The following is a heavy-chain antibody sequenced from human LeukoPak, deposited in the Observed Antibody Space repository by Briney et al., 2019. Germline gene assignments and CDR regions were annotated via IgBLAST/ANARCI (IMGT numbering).Heavy chain of an antibody. D-gene: IGHD6-19*01. J-gene: IGHJ4*02. Sequence: ASVKVSCKASGYTFTSYGISWVRQAPGQGLEWMGWISAYNGNTNYAQKLQGRVTMTTDTSTSTAYMELRSLRSDDTAVYYCARDSEACSSGWYEYWGQGTLVTVSS. CDR1: GYTFTSYG. CDR3: ARDSEACSSGWYEY. CDR2: ISAYNGNT. V-gene: IGHV1-18*01.